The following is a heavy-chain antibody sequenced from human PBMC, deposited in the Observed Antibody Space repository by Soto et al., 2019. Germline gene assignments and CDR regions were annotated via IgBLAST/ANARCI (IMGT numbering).Heavy chain of an antibody. J-gene: IGHJ5*02. CDR1: GFTFSSYS. CDR3: AIDESGTTANWFDP. Sequence: EVQLVESGGGLVKPGGSLRLSCAASGFTFSSYSMNWVRQAPGKGLEWVSSISSSSSYIYYADSVKGRFTKSRDNAKNALYLQMNSLRAEDTAVYYCAIDESGTTANWFDPWGQGTLVTVSS. D-gene: IGHD1-7*01. V-gene: IGHV3-21*01. CDR2: ISSSSSYI.